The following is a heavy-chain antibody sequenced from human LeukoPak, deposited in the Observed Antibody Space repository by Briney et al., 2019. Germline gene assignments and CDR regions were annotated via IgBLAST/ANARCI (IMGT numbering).Heavy chain of an antibody. Sequence: QSGGSLRLSCAVSGFTFSSYWMSWVRQAPGKGLEWVANIKQDGSEKYYVDSVKGRFTISRDNAKNSLYLQMNSLRAEDTAVYYCARDRVPGGQYYYYMDVWGKGTTVTVSS. D-gene: IGHD3-10*01. CDR1: GFTFSSYW. CDR2: IKQDGSEK. V-gene: IGHV3-7*01. CDR3: ARDRVPGGQYYYYMDV. J-gene: IGHJ6*03.